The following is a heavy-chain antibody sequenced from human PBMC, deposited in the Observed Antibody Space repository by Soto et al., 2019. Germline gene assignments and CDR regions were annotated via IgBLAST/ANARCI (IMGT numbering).Heavy chain of an antibody. Sequence: XESLSLSCASSGFTFSSYAKHWVRQDPGKGLEWVAVISYDVSNKYYADSVKGRFTISRDNSKNTLYLQMNSLRAQDTAVYYCARDLGAPGYWGQGTLVTVSS. CDR3: ARDLGAPGY. CDR1: GFTFSSYA. D-gene: IGHD1-26*01. V-gene: IGHV3-30-3*01. J-gene: IGHJ4*02. CDR2: ISYDVSNK.